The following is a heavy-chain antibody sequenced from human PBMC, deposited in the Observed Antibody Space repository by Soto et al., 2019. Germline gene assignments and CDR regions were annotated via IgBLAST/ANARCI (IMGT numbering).Heavy chain of an antibody. V-gene: IGHV4-31*03. CDR3: ARQPDY. J-gene: IGHJ4*02. Sequence: PSETLSLTCTVSGGSISSGGYYWSWIRQHPGKGLEWIGYIYYSGTTYYNKSLKRRVTISVDKSKNQFSLKLCFLTAADTAVYYCARQPDYWGQGTLVTVSS. CDR1: GGSISSGGYY. CDR2: IYYSGTT.